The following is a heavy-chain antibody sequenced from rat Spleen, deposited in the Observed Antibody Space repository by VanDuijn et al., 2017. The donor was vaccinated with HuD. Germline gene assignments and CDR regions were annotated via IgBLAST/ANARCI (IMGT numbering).Heavy chain of an antibody. V-gene: IGHV5-31*01. Sequence: EVRLVESGGGLVQPGGSLKLSCVASGFTFNNYWMTWIRQAPGKGLEWVASITNTGSSTYYPDSVKGRFTISRDTAQNTLYLQMNSLRSEDTATYYCARHRGETVAPDYWGQGVMVTVSS. CDR2: ITNTGSST. CDR1: GFTFNNYW. D-gene: IGHD3-8*01. CDR3: ARHRGETVAPDY. J-gene: IGHJ2*01.